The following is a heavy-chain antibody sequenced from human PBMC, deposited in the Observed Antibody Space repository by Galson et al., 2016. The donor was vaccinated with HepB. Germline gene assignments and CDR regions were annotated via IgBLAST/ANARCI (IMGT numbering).Heavy chain of an antibody. CDR2: ISGKNGNT. V-gene: IGHV1-18*01. Sequence: VKVSCKASGYTFTTYGFSWVRQAPGQGLEWMGWISGKNGNTNYAQKFQGRVTMTTDTSTSTAYMELRSLRYDDTAVYYCAREGVWGVWGQGTLVTVSS. CDR3: AREGVWGV. D-gene: IGHD3-10*01. CDR1: GYTFTTYG. J-gene: IGHJ4*02.